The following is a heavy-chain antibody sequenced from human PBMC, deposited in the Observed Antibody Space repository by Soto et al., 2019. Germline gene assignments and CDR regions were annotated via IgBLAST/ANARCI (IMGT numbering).Heavy chain of an antibody. Sequence: GGSLRHSCAASGFAFSSYGMHWVRQAPGKGLEWVAIISYDGSNKYYTDSVKGRFTISRDNSKNTLYLQMNSLRAEDTAVYYCAKDHPYGDYGVDGMDVWGQGTTVTVSS. D-gene: IGHD4-17*01. V-gene: IGHV3-30*18. CDR3: AKDHPYGDYGVDGMDV. CDR1: GFAFSSYG. CDR2: ISYDGSNK. J-gene: IGHJ6*02.